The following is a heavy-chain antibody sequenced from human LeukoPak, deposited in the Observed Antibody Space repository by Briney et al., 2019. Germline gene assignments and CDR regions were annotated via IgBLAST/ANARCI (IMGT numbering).Heavy chain of an antibody. D-gene: IGHD3-10*01. J-gene: IGHJ2*01. CDR1: GFTLNNYG. V-gene: IGHV3-21*01. Sequence: PGGSLRLSCAASGFTLNNYGINWVRQAPGKGPEGVSFISRSSSYIFYADSVKGRFTTSRDNAKNSLYLQMNSLRAEDTAVYYCARTYASGSRRYWYFDLWGRGTLVTV. CDR3: ARTYASGSRRYWYFDL. CDR2: ISRSSSYI.